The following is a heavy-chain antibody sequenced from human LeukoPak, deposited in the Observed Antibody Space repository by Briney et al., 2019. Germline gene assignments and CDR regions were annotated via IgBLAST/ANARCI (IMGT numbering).Heavy chain of an antibody. V-gene: IGHV1-8*03. CDR3: ARDLANWGSSFDY. D-gene: IGHD7-27*01. Sequence: ASVKVSCKASGYTFTSYDINWVRQATGQGLEWMGGVNPNSGNTGYAQKFQGRVTITRNTSISTAYMELSSLRSEDTAVYYCARDLANWGSSFDYWGQGTLVTVSS. J-gene: IGHJ4*02. CDR2: VNPNSGNT. CDR1: GYTFTSYD.